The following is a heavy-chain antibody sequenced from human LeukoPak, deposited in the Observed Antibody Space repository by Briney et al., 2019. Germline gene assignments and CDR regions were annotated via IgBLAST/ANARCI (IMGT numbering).Heavy chain of an antibody. CDR1: GFTVSSNY. V-gene: IGHV3-53*01. CDR3: TTYTGLHERRYGFDI. Sequence: AGSLTLSCAASGFTVSSNYMTWVRQAPGKGLEWVSVIYPGGSAYYIDSVKGRFTIYRDNSKNTLYLQMNSLVAEDTAVYYCTTYTGLHERRYGFDIWGRGTMVTVSS. J-gene: IGHJ3*02. CDR2: IYPGGSA. D-gene: IGHD4-17*01.